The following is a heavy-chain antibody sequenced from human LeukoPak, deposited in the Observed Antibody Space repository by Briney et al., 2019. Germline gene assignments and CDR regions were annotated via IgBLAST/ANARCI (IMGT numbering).Heavy chain of an antibody. J-gene: IGHJ4*02. D-gene: IGHD6-19*01. Sequence: GGSLRLSCAASGFIVSHNYMTWVRQAPGKGLEWISVIYIDGTTYYADSVKGRFTISRDNARNSIYLQMNSLRAEDTAVYYCARGAGWLIDYWGQGTLVTVSS. V-gene: IGHV3-53*01. CDR2: IYIDGTT. CDR1: GFIVSHNY. CDR3: ARGAGWLIDY.